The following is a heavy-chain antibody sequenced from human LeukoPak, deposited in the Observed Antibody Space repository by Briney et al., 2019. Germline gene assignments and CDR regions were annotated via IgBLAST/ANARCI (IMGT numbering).Heavy chain of an antibody. Sequence: GGSLRLSCAASGFTFRTYWMSWVRQAPGKGLEWVANINEDGTLKFYVESVRGRFVISRDNVESSLSLEINSLRTEDTAIYYCTTNLQNRGVYSHFDYWGQGTLITVSS. V-gene: IGHV3-7*03. J-gene: IGHJ4*02. CDR2: INEDGTLK. D-gene: IGHD2-15*01. CDR3: TTNLQNRGVYSHFDY. CDR1: GFTFRTYW.